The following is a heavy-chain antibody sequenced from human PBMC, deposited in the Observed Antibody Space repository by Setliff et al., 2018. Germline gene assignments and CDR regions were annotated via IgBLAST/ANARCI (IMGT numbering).Heavy chain of an antibody. V-gene: IGHV1-18*01. CDR2: ISAYNGMT. J-gene: IGHJ4*02. D-gene: IGHD3-10*01. CDR3: VRLVRYCSKTACQRILGEEV. Sequence: GASVKVSCKASGYSFSESIVSWVRQAPGLGLEWMGWISAYNGMTHSAQNFQGGVTLTTDTSTNMGYLEVRGLTSDDTALYYCVRLVRYCSKTACQRILGEEVWGQGTLVTVSS. CDR1: GYSFSESI.